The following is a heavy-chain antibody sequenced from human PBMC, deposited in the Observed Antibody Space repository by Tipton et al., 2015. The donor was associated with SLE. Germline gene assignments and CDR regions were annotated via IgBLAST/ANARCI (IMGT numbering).Heavy chain of an antibody. CDR1: GDSITSSGSY. D-gene: IGHD2-21*01. CDR2: LFYTGST. Sequence: TLSLTCTVSGDSITSSGSYWGYIRQPPGKGLEWIGSLFYTGSTYYNPSLKSRVSLSRDTLKNQFSLRLTSVTAADTAVYYCAREVIAVSDSDAFDIWGQGTVITVPS. CDR3: AREVIAVSDSDAFDI. V-gene: IGHV4-39*07. J-gene: IGHJ3*02.